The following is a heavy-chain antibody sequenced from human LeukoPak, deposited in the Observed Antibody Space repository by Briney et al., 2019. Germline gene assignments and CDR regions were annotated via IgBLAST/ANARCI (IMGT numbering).Heavy chain of an antibody. J-gene: IGHJ4*02. CDR1: GGSISSGGYY. Sequence: PSQTLSLTCTVSGGSISSGGYYWSWIRQHPGKGLEWIGYIYYSGSTYYNPSLKSRVTISVDTSKNQFSLKLSSVTAADTAVYYCARLVSCSSTSCRFARKETRFDYWGQGTLVTVSS. V-gene: IGHV4-31*03. CDR3: ARLVSCSSTSCRFARKETRFDY. CDR2: IYYSGST. D-gene: IGHD2-2*01.